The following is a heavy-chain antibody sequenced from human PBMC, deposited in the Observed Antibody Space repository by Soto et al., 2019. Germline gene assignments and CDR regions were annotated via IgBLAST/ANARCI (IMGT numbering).Heavy chain of an antibody. Sequence: VQLVESGGGLVKPGGSLRLSCAASGFTFSNAWMNWVRQAPGKGLEWVGRIKSKTDGGTTDYAAPVKGRFTISRDDSKNTLYLQMNSLKTEDTAVYYCTTGPATYYDFWSGYYTPYYYYGMDVWGQGTTVTVSS. D-gene: IGHD3-3*01. V-gene: IGHV3-15*07. CDR3: TTGPATYYDFWSGYYTPYYYYGMDV. J-gene: IGHJ6*02. CDR2: IKSKTDGGTT. CDR1: GFTFSNAW.